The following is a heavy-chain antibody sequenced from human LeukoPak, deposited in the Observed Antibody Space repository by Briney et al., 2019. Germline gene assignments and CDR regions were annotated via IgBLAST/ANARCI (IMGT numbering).Heavy chain of an antibody. Sequence: GGSLRLSCAASGFTFSIYSMNWVRESPGEGLEWGSSISSSRSYIYYADSMRGRFNISRDNAKNSLYLQMKSLGAEDTAVYYCARDGTVTIFDYWGQGTLVTVSS. V-gene: IGHV3-21*01. CDR3: ARDGTVTIFDY. CDR2: ISSSRSYI. J-gene: IGHJ4*02. D-gene: IGHD4-17*01. CDR1: GFTFSIYS.